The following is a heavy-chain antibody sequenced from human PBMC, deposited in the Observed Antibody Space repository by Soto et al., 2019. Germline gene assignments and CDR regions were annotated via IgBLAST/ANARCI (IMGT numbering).Heavy chain of an antibody. D-gene: IGHD3-3*01. CDR1: GGSISSGDYY. CDR3: ARGVIVNDFWSGFYYYYGMDV. CDR2: IYYSGST. J-gene: IGHJ6*02. V-gene: IGHV4-30-4*01. Sequence: SETLSLTCTVSGGSISSGDYYCSWIRQPPGKGLECIGYIYYSGSTYYNPSLKSRVTISVDTSKNQFSLKLSSVTAADTAVYYCARGVIVNDFWSGFYYYYGMDVWGQGTTVTVSS.